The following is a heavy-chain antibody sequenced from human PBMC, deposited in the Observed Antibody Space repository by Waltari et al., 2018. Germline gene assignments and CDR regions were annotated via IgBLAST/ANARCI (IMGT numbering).Heavy chain of an antibody. CDR3: AKGTAHYGMDV. Sequence: EVLLLESGGGLVQPGGSLRLSCAASGFSFSSYVMSWVRQTPGKGLEWVSGISGSGDDTYYADSVKGRFTVSRDNSKNTLYLQMPSLRVADTAVYYCAKGTAHYGMDVWGQGTTVTVSS. CDR2: ISGSGDDT. CDR1: GFSFSSYV. J-gene: IGHJ6*02. V-gene: IGHV3-23*01. D-gene: IGHD2-8*02.